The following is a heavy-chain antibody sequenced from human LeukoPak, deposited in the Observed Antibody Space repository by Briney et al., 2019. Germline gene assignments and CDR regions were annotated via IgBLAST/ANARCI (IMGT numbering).Heavy chain of an antibody. V-gene: IGHV5-51*01. CDR2: IYPGDSDT. J-gene: IGHJ4*02. CDR1: GYSFTSYW. D-gene: IGHD3-3*01. CDR3: ARLLQPVYYDFWSGYFFDY. Sequence: GESLKISCKGSGYSFTSYWIGWVRQMPGKGLEWMGIIYPGDSDTRYSPSFQGQVTISADKSISTAYLQWSSLKASDTAMYYCARLLQPVYYDFWSGYFFDYWGQGTLVTVSS.